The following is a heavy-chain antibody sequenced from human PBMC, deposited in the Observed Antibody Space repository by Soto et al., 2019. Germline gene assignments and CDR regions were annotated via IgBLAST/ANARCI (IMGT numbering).Heavy chain of an antibody. Sequence: EAQLLESGGGLVQPGGSLVLSCAASGFTFSSYAMSWVRQAPGKGLEWVSSISGGGNDAFYAVSVKGRFTISRDNSRNTLYLQMSSLRADDTAIYYCERSLFLASTDTEPFDYCGQGALVTVSS. V-gene: IGHV3-23*01. CDR2: ISGGGNDA. CDR3: ERSLFLASTDTEPFDY. J-gene: IGHJ4*02. CDR1: GFTFSSYA. D-gene: IGHD3-3*02.